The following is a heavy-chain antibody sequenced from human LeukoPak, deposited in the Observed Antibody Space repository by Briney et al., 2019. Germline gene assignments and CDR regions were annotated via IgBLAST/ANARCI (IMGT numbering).Heavy chain of an antibody. CDR3: ARGSCSSTSCFMDV. V-gene: IGHV1-24*01. Sequence: ASVKVSCKVSGYTLTELSMHWVRQAPGKGLEWMGGFDPEDGETIYAQKFQGRVTMTEDTSTDTAYMELSSLRSEDTAVYYCARGSCSSTSCFMDVWGQGTTVTVSS. D-gene: IGHD2-2*01. J-gene: IGHJ6*02. CDR2: FDPEDGET. CDR1: GYTLTELS.